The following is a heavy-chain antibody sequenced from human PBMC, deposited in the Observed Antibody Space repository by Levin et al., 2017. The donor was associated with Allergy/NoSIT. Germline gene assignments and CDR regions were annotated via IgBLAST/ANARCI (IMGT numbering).Heavy chain of an antibody. V-gene: IGHV4-30-4*01. D-gene: IGHD6-19*01. J-gene: IGHJ5*02. CDR3: ASAKAVAGRFDP. CDR2: IYYSGST. CDR1: GGSISSGDYY. Sequence: PSETLSLTCTVSGGSISSGDYYWSWIRQPPGKGLEWIGYIYYSGSTYYNPSLKSRVTISVDTSKNQFSLKLSSVTAADTAVYYCASAKAVAGRFDPWGQGTLVTVSS.